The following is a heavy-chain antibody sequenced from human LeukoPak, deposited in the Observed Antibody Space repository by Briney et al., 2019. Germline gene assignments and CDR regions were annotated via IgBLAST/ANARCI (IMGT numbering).Heavy chain of an antibody. J-gene: IGHJ2*01. Sequence: SQTLSLTCTVSGGSISSGGYYWSWIRQHPGKGLEWIGYIYYSGSTYYNPSLKSRVTISVDTSKNQFSLKLTSVTAADTAVYYCARLHILTGRYFDLWGRGTLVTVSS. CDR1: GGSISSGGYY. D-gene: IGHD3-9*01. CDR2: IYYSGST. V-gene: IGHV4-31*03. CDR3: ARLHILTGRYFDL.